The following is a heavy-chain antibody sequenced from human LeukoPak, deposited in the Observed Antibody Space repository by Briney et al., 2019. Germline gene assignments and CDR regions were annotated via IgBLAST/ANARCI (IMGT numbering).Heavy chain of an antibody. CDR2: ISYDGSNK. CDR3: AKELAGADLT. V-gene: IGHV3-30*18. J-gene: IGHJ5*02. Sequence: PGGSLRLSCAASGFTFSSYGMHWVRQAPGKGLEWVAVISYDGSNKYYADSVEGRFTISRDNSKNTVYLQMNSLRSEDTAVYYCAKELAGADLTWGQGTQVTVSS. D-gene: IGHD1-26*01. CDR1: GFTFSSYG.